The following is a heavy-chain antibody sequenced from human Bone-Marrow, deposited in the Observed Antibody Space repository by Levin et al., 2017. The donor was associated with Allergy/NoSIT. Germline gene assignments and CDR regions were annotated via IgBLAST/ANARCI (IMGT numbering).Heavy chain of an antibody. CDR3: ARVESELRYFDWLIDY. CDR2: IYYSGST. Sequence: SETLSLTCTVSGGSVSSGSYYWSWIRQPPGKGLEWIGYIYYSGSTNYNPSLKSRVTISVDTSKNQFSLKLSSVTAADTAVYYCARVESELRYFDWLIDYWGQGTLVTVSS. CDR1: GGSVSSGSYY. V-gene: IGHV4-61*01. D-gene: IGHD3-9*01. J-gene: IGHJ4*02.